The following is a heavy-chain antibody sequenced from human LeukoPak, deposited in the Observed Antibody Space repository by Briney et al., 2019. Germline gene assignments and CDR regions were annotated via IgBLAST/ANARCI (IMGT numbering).Heavy chain of an antibody. V-gene: IGHV1-8*03. CDR1: GYIFSRYD. CDR3: ARVGTDVAGLDDALDI. D-gene: IGHD6-19*01. J-gene: IGHJ3*02. CDR2: MNPNSGNT. Sequence: ASVRVSCKASGYIFSRYDINWVRQATGQGLEWMGWMNPNSGNTGYAQKFQGRLTITMDSYITTAYMELSSLTSEDTAVYYCARVGTDVAGLDDALDIWGHGTLVTVSS.